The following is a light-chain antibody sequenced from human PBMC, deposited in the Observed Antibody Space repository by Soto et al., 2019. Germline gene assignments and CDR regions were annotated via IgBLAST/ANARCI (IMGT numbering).Light chain of an antibody. CDR3: SSYTSTSTWV. Sequence: QSALTQPASVSGSPGQSITISCTGTSSDVGGYKYVSWYQQHPGKAPKLMIYEVSNRPSAVSNRFSGSKSGNTASLTISGLQAEDEADYYCSSYTSTSTWVFGGVTKLTVL. V-gene: IGLV2-14*01. CDR1: SSDVGGYKY. J-gene: IGLJ3*02. CDR2: EVS.